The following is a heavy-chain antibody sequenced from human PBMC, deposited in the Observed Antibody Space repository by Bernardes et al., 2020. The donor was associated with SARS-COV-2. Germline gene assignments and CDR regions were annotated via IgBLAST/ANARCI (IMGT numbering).Heavy chain of an antibody. V-gene: IGHV4-39*01. CDR3: ASRGGRGPMYYFDY. CDR1: GGSISSSTYY. J-gene: IGHJ4*02. D-gene: IGHD3-10*02. CDR2: ISNSGST. Sequence: ETLSLTCSVSGGSISSSTYYWGWIRQPPGKGLEWIGTISNSGSTYYNPSLKSRVTVSVDTSINQFSLRLTSVSAADAAMYYCASRGGRGPMYYFDYWGQGMMVTVSS.